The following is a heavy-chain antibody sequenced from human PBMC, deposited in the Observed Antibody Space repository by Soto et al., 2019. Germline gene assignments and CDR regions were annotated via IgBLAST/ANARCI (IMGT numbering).Heavy chain of an antibody. CDR3: ARGDSTDCSNGVCSFFYNHDMDV. CDR1: GYSFTDYH. V-gene: IGHV1-2*04. D-gene: IGHD2-8*01. Sequence: ASVKVSCQASGYSFTDYHIHWVRQAPGQGLEWLGRINPKSGGTSTAQKFQGWVTMTTDTSISTAAMELTRLTSDDTAIYYCARGDSTDCSNGVCSFFYNHDMDVWGQGTTVTVSS. J-gene: IGHJ6*02. CDR2: INPKSGGT.